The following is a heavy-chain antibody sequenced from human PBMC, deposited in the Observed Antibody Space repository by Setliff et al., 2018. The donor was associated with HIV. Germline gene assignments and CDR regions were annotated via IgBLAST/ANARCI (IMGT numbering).Heavy chain of an antibody. CDR2: IYYSGST. V-gene: IGHV4-59*11. J-gene: IGHJ5*02. D-gene: IGHD3-22*01. Sequence: SETLSLTCTVSGGSISSHYWSWIRQPPGKGLEWIGSIYYSGSTNYNPSLKSRVTISVDTSKNQFSLKLSSVTAADTAVYYCASRIYYYDSNNFLREEGLDPWGQGTLVTVSS. CDR1: GGSISSHY. CDR3: ASRIYYYDSNNFLREEGLDP.